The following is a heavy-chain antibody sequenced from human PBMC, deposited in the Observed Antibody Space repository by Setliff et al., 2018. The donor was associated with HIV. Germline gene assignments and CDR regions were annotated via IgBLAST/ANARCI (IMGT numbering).Heavy chain of an antibody. J-gene: IGHJ4*02. Sequence: GASVKVSCKASGATFSKYAITWVRQAPGQRFEWMGEIIPVLGKPKYAQQFQDRVTITTDESTSSVYMELNNLKSDDTATYYCARTSGPASKLDYWGQGILVTVSS. CDR3: ARTSGPASKLDY. D-gene: IGHD2-8*02. CDR2: IIPVLGKP. CDR1: GATFSKYA. V-gene: IGHV1-69*05.